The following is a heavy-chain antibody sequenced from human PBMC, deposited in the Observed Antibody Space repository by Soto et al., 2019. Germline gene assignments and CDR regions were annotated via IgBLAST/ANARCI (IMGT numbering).Heavy chain of an antibody. Sequence: EVQMVEPGGALVQPGGSLRLSCAASGFTFSASGMHWVRQSPGKALEWLSYIDSTTGSTYYAASVECRFTISRDNARNSPHLQMDSLRLDNMAVYNCTARTSIFATAPLRSWGKGAQVTVSS. CDR3: TARTSIFATAPLRS. D-gene: IGHD3-3*01. V-gene: IGHV3-48*01. J-gene: IGHJ4*02. CDR2: IDSTTGST. CDR1: GFTFSASG.